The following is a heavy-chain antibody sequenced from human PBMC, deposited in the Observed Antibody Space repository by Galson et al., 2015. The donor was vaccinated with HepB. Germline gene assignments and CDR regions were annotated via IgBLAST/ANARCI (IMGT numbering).Heavy chain of an antibody. D-gene: IGHD1-26*01. CDR2: IDPSDSES. Sequence: QSGAEVKKPGESLKISCNVSGYAFNSHLIGWVRQMPGKGLEWMGIIDPSDSESRYSPSFEGQVTISADKSITTAYLQWSRLKASDTAIYYCARKYSASSGRVDFWGQGTLVTVS. V-gene: IGHV5-51*03. CDR1: GYAFNSHL. J-gene: IGHJ4*02. CDR3: ARKYSASSGRVDF.